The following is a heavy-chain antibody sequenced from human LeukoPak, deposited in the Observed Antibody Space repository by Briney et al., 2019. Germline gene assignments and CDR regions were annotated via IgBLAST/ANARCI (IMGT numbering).Heavy chain of an antibody. J-gene: IGHJ4*02. CDR1: GYTLTSYA. CDR3: ARGPYYYDSSGYDY. V-gene: IGHV1-3*01. Sequence: GASVKVSCTASGYTLTSYAMHWVRQAPGQRLEWMGWINAGNGNTKYSQKFRGRVTITRDTSASTAYMELSSLRSEDTAVYYCARGPYYYDSSGYDYWGQGTLVTVSS. CDR2: INAGNGNT. D-gene: IGHD3-22*01.